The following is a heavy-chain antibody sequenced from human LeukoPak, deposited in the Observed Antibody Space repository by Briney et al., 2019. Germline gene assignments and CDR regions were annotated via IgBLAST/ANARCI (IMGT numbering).Heavy chain of an antibody. V-gene: IGHV3-66*01. D-gene: IGHD2-2*01. CDR1: GFTVSSNY. Sequence: PGGSLRLSCAASGFTVSSNYMSWVRQAPGKGLEWVSVIYSGGSTYYADSVKGRFTISRDNSKNTLYLQMNSLGAEDTAVYYCARVLKYGRTDYWGQGTLVTVSS. CDR2: IYSGGST. CDR3: ARVLKYGRTDY. J-gene: IGHJ4*02.